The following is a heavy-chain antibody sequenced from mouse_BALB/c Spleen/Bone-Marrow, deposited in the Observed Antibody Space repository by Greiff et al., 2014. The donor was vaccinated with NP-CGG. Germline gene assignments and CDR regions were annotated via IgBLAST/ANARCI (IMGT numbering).Heavy chain of an antibody. V-gene: IGHV1-54*01. Sequence: QVQLQQSGAELVRPGTSVKVSRKASGYAFTNYLIEWVKQRPGQGLEWIGMINPGSGGTSYNEKFKGKATLTADKSSSTAYMQLSSLTSDDSAVYFCARRDGSYFDYWGQGTTLTVSS. J-gene: IGHJ2*01. D-gene: IGHD3-3*01. CDR1: GYAFTNYL. CDR3: ARRDGSYFDY. CDR2: INPGSGGT.